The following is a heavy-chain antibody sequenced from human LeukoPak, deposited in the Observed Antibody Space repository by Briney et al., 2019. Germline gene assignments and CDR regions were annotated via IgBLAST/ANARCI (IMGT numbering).Heavy chain of an antibody. V-gene: IGHV4-59*01. CDR1: GGSISTYY. CDR3: ARGRGDSRGTSFDY. J-gene: IGHJ4*02. Sequence: PSETLSLTCTVSGGSISTYYWSWIWQPPGKGLECIAYIYYTGTTTYNPSLKSRVTISIDTSRNQVSLNLNSVAAADTAVYYCARGRGDSRGTSFDYWGQGTLVTVSS. CDR2: IYYTGTT. D-gene: IGHD3-22*01.